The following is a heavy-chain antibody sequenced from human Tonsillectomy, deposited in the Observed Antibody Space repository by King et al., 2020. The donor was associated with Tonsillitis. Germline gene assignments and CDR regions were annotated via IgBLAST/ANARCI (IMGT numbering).Heavy chain of an antibody. CDR3: ARNTFYSDNGGYYYVDYFDF. D-gene: IGHD3-22*01. V-gene: IGHV4-38-2*02. CDR2: LYHSGST. CDR1: GYSISSGYY. Sequence: QLPESGPGLVKPSETLSLTCTVSGYSISSGYYWGRIRQPPGKGLEWIGTLYHSGSTYYNPSLKSRVTISVDTSKNQFSLKLSSVTAADTAVYYCARNTFYSDNGGYYYVDYFDFWGQGTLVTVSS. J-gene: IGHJ4*02.